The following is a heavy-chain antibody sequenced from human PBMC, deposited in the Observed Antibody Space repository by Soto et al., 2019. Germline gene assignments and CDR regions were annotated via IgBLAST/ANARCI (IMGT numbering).Heavy chain of an antibody. CDR3: AAEPPSNCGGDCAFDY. Sequence: SVKVSCKASGFTFASSAVQWVRQARGQRLEWIGWIVVGSGNTNYVQKFQERVTITRDMSTSTAYMELSSLRSEDTAVYYCAAEPPSNCGGDCAFDYWGQGTLVTVSS. CDR1: GFTFASSA. J-gene: IGHJ4*02. V-gene: IGHV1-58*01. D-gene: IGHD2-21*02. CDR2: IVVGSGNT.